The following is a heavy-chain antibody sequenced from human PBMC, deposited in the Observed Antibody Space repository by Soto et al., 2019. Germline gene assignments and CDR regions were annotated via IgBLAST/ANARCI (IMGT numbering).Heavy chain of an antibody. D-gene: IGHD1-1*01. Sequence: SETLSLTCAVYGGSFSGYYWSWIRQPPGKGLEWIGEINHSGSTNYNPSLKSRVTISVDTSKNQFSLKLSSVTAADTAVYYCARGRARERLYYYYYYMDVWGKGTTVTVSS. CDR2: INHSGST. J-gene: IGHJ6*03. V-gene: IGHV4-34*01. CDR1: GGSFSGYY. CDR3: ARGRARERLYYYYYYMDV.